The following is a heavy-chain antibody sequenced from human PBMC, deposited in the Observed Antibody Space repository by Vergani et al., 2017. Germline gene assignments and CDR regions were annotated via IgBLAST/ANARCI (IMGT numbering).Heavy chain of an antibody. CDR3: ARETGGYYYYGMDV. V-gene: IGHV3-23*01. J-gene: IGHJ6*02. Sequence: EVQLLESGGGLVQPGGSLRLSCAASGFTFSTYALSWVRQPPGKGLEWVSGISSSGGSTYYADSVKGRFTISRDNSKNTLYLQMNSLRAEDTAVYYCARETGGYYYYGMDVWGQGTTVTVSS. CDR1: GFTFSTYA. D-gene: IGHD1-14*01. CDR2: ISSSGGST.